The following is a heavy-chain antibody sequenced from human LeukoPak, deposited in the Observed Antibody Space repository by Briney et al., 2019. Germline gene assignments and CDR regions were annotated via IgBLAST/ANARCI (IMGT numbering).Heavy chain of an antibody. J-gene: IGHJ6*02. D-gene: IGHD4-11*01. Sequence: ASVPVSCKTSRYTLTSYGISGVRQAAGQGLDWMGWISTYNGNTKYAQKLQGRVTMTKDTSTSTAHMELRSLRSDDTAVYFWARFGDSSNYFFYYKMDVWGQGTTVTVSS. CDR2: ISTYNGNT. CDR3: ARFGDSSNYFFYYKMDV. V-gene: IGHV1-18*01. CDR1: RYTLTSYG.